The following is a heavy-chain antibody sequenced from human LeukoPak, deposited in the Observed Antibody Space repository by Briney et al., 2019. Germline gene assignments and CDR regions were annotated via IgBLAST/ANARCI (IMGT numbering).Heavy chain of an antibody. V-gene: IGHV1-18*01. CDR3: ARSPPPYYYDSSGPIDY. CDR2: ISAYTGNT. D-gene: IGHD3-22*01. Sequence: ASVKVSCKASGYTFISYSITWVRQAPGQGLEWMGWISAYTGNTHYAQKFQGRVTMTTDTSTSTAYMELKSLRSDDTALYYCARSPPPYYYDSSGPIDYWGQGTLVTVSS. CDR1: GYTFISYS. J-gene: IGHJ4*02.